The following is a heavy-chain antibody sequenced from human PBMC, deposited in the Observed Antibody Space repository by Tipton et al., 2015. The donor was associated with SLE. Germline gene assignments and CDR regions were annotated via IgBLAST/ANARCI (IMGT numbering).Heavy chain of an antibody. V-gene: IGHV4-59*12. CDR1: GGSISSYY. CDR2: IHHSGSA. CDR3: ARAQVANQPLGYGMDV. Sequence: TLSLTCTVSGGSISSYYWSWIRQPPGKGLEWIGYIHHSGSANYNPSLKSRVTISVDTSKTQFSLKLSSVTAADTAVYYCARAQVANQPLGYGMDVWGQGTTVTVSS. J-gene: IGHJ6*02. D-gene: IGHD5-12*01.